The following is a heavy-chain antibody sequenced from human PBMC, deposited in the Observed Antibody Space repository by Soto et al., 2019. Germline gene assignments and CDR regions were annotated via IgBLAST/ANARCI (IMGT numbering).Heavy chain of an antibody. CDR3: TGPYPYYFDS. Sequence: PSETLSLTCTVYGGSFGTYYWSWIRQPPGKGLEWIGEINHSGNTNYNPSLMGRVTMSFDTSKNQFSLKLSSVTAADTAVYYCTGPYPYYFDSWGQGTLVTVSS. CDR1: GGSFGTYY. CDR2: INHSGNT. J-gene: IGHJ4*02. V-gene: IGHV4-34*01.